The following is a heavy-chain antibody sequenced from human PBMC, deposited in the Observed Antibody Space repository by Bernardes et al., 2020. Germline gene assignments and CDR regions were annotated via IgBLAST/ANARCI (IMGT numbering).Heavy chain of an antibody. CDR1: GFTFSSDS. CDR2: ISSSSSTI. Sequence: SCASSGFTFSSDSMNWVRRAPGKGLEWVSYISSSSSTIYYADSVKGRFTISRDNAKNSLYLQMNSLRAEDTAVYYCARDLDDSSGYYDYWGQGTLVTVSS. J-gene: IGHJ4*02. V-gene: IGHV3-48*01. D-gene: IGHD3-22*01. CDR3: ARDLDDSSGYYDY.